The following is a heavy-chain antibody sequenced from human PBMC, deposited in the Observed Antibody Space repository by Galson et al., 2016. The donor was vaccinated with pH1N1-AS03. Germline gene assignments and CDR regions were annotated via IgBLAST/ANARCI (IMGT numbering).Heavy chain of an antibody. J-gene: IGHJ4*02. CDR3: AGETIVGASSIDF. D-gene: IGHD1-26*01. CDR2: INPNTGVT. CDR1: GYIFAVYY. V-gene: IGHV1-2*06. Sequence: SVKVSCKASGYIFAVYYIHWVRQAPGQGLEWLGRINPNTGVTNFGQKVQGRVTMTRDTSINTAFMEMTRLRSDDTAVYYCAGETIVGASSIDFWGQGTLVTVFS.